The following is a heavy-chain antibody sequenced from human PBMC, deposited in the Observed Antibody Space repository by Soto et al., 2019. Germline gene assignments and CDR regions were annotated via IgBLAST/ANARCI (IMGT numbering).Heavy chain of an antibody. V-gene: IGHV1-18*01. CDR3: ARMMGYCSSTSCYFNYYYYYGMAV. Sequence: QVQLVQSGAEVKKPGASVKVSCKASGYTFTSYGISWVRQAPGQGLEWMGWISAYNGNTNYAQKLQGRVTMTTDTSPSQAYMELMSLRPDDTAVYYCARMMGYCSSTSCYFNYYYYYGMAVWGQGTTVTVSS. J-gene: IGHJ6*02. CDR1: GYTFTSYG. D-gene: IGHD2-2*01. CDR2: ISAYNGNT.